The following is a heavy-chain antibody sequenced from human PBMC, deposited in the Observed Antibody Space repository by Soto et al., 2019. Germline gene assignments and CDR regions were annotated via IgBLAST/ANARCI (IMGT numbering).Heavy chain of an antibody. CDR3: ARGRDGYNYNWLDP. CDR1: GFTFSSYG. J-gene: IGHJ5*02. CDR2: IWYDGSNK. Sequence: GGSLRLSCAASGFTFSSYGMHWVRQAPGKGLEWVAVIWYDGSNKYYADSVKGRFTISRDNSKNTLYLQMNSLRAEDTAVYYCARGRDGYNYNWLDPWGQGTLVTVSS. D-gene: IGHD5-12*01. V-gene: IGHV3-33*01.